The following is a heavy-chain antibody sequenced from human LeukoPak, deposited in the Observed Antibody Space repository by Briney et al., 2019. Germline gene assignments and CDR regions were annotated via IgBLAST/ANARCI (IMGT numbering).Heavy chain of an antibody. Sequence: SETLSLTCTVSGGSISSYYWSWIRQPAGKGLEWIGYINYSGSTNYKPSLKSRVTISVDTSKNQFSLKLSSVTAADRAVYYCARLPRGYQGTRWYFDLWGRRTLVTVSS. CDR1: GGSISSYY. CDR2: INYSGST. V-gene: IGHV4-59*08. D-gene: IGHD2-2*01. CDR3: ARLPRGYQGTRWYFDL. J-gene: IGHJ2*01.